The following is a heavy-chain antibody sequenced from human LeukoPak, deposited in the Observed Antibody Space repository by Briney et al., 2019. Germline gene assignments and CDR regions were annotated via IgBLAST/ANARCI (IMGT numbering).Heavy chain of an antibody. Sequence: PSETLSLTCTVSGGSISSYFWNWIRQPPGKGLEWIGYIYSSGSTNYNPSLKSRVTISVDTSKNQFSLTLSSVTAADTAVYYCARASTTPAYNWFDPWGQGTLVTVSS. V-gene: IGHV4-59*01. CDR3: ARASTTPAYNWFDP. D-gene: IGHD2-2*01. J-gene: IGHJ5*02. CDR1: GGSISSYF. CDR2: IYSSGST.